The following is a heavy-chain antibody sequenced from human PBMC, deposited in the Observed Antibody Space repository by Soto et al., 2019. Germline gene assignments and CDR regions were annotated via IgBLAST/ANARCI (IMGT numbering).Heavy chain of an antibody. CDR3: ATVGGALPWEYFDH. CDR1: GYTFTSYD. V-gene: IGHV1-8*01. D-gene: IGHD3-16*01. J-gene: IGHJ1*01. CDR2: MSPNSGNT. Sequence: QVQLVQSGAVVKKPGASVKVSCKASGYTFTSYDINWVRQATGQGLEWMGWMSPNSGNTGSAQKFQGRVTLTMNTSISTAYMELSSLGSDDTAVYYCATVGGALPWEYFDHWGPGSLVTVSS.